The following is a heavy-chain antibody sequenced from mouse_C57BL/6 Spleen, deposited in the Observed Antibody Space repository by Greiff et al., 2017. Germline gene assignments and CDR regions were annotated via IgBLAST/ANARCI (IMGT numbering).Heavy chain of an antibody. Sequence: QVQLQQPGAELVKPGASVKLSCKASGYTFTSYWMHWVKQRPGQGLEWIGMIHPNSGSTNYNEKFKSKATLTVDKSSSTAYMQLSSLTSEDSAVYYCARENDGSSTPYYFDYWGQGTTLTVSS. V-gene: IGHV1-64*01. CDR3: ARENDGSSTPYYFDY. D-gene: IGHD1-1*01. J-gene: IGHJ2*01. CDR2: IHPNSGST. CDR1: GYTFTSYW.